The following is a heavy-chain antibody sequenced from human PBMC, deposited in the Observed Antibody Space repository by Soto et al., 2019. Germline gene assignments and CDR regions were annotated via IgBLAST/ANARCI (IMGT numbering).Heavy chain of an antibody. Sequence: GGSLRLSCAASGFTFSDYGMNWVRQAPGKGLEWVSSISSGSSYIYYADSVKGRFTISRDNAKNSLSLQMNSLRAEDTAVYFCARVGYCSRTSCHCDHWGQGTVVTVSS. CDR1: GFTFSDYG. V-gene: IGHV3-21*01. D-gene: IGHD2-2*01. CDR3: ARVGYCSRTSCHCDH. CDR2: ISSGSSYI. J-gene: IGHJ5*02.